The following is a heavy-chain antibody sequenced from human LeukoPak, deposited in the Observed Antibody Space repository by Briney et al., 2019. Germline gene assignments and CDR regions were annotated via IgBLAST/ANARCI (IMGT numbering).Heavy chain of an antibody. J-gene: IGHJ6*03. V-gene: IGHV5-51*01. CDR1: GYSFTSYW. CDR3: ARPYYYGSGSRGSHYYYMDV. D-gene: IGHD3-10*01. Sequence: GESLKISCKGSGYSFTSYWIGWVRQMPGRGLEWMGIIYPGDSDTRYSPSFQGQVTISADKSISTAYLQWSSLKASDPAMYYCARPYYYGSGSRGSHYYYMDVWGKGTTVTVSS. CDR2: IYPGDSDT.